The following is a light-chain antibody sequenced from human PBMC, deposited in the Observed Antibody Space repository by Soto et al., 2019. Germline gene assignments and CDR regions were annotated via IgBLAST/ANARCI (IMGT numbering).Light chain of an antibody. CDR1: SSNIGAGYD. Sequence: QSVLTQPTSVSGAPGQRVTISCTGSSSNIGAGYDVHWYQQLPGTAPKLLIYGNSNRPSGVPDRFFGSKSGTSASLAITGLQAEDEADYYCQSYDSSLSAWVFGGGTTLTVL. V-gene: IGLV1-40*01. CDR2: GNS. J-gene: IGLJ3*02. CDR3: QSYDSSLSAWV.